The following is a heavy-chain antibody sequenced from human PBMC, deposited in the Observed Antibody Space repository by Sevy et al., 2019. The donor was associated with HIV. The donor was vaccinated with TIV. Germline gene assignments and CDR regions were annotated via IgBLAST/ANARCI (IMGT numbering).Heavy chain of an antibody. Sequence: GGSLRLSCAASGFTFSSYAMHWVRQAPGKGLEWVAVISYDGSNKYYADSVKGRFTISRDNSKYTLYLQMNSLRAEDTAVYYCARGDVDTAMVTTRYYYGMDVWGQGTTVTVSS. CDR3: ARGDVDTAMVTTRYYYGMDV. J-gene: IGHJ6*02. CDR2: ISYDGSNK. D-gene: IGHD5-18*01. CDR1: GFTFSSYA. V-gene: IGHV3-30-3*01.